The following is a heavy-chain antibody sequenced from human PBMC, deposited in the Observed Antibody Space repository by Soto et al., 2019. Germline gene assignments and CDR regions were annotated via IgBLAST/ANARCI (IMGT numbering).Heavy chain of an antibody. Sequence: QVQLVQSGAEVKKPGASVKVSCKASGYTFTTYYIHWVRQAPGQGLESMGIINPSGGSTSYAPKSQGRRTMTRDTSTTTVYMDLSSLRSEDTAVYYCARDLITGGTHLDFWGQGTLVTVSS. J-gene: IGHJ4*02. CDR2: INPSGGST. D-gene: IGHD3-16*01. CDR1: GYTFTTYY. CDR3: ARDLITGGTHLDF. V-gene: IGHV1-46*01.